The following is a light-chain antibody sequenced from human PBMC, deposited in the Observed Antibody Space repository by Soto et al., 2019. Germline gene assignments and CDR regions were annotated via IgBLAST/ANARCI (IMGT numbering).Light chain of an antibody. CDR1: HNINNW. CDR3: QQYNAN. J-gene: IGKJ4*01. V-gene: IGKV1-5*01. CDR2: DIS. Sequence: DIQMTQAPSTLSASVGDRVTITCRASHNINNWLVWYQQKPGKAPKVLIIDISTLGRWVPTRFSGSGSGTVFTLTIRGLEPDDFATYYCQQYNANFGGGTKVEI.